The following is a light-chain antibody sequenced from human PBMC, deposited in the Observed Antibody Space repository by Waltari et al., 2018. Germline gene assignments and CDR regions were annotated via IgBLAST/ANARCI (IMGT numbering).Light chain of an antibody. CDR3: QQYNNWPPV. V-gene: IGKV3-15*01. Sequence: EIVMTQSPATLSVSPGERATRSCRASQSVSSNLAWYQQKPGQAPRLLIYGASTRATGIPARFSGSGSGTEFTLTISSMQSEDFAVYYCQQYNNWPPVFGGGTKVEIK. CDR2: GAS. CDR1: QSVSSN. J-gene: IGKJ4*01.